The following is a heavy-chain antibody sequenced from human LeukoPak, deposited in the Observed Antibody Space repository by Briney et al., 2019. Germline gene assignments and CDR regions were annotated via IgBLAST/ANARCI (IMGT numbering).Heavy chain of an antibody. CDR1: GYSFTSYW. D-gene: IGHD5-12*01. Sequence: GESLRISCKGSGYSFTSYWISWVRQMPGKGLEWMGRIDPSDSYTNYSPSFQGHDTISADKSISTAYLQWSSLKASDTAMYYCASGYDDSYGMDVWGKGTTVTVSS. J-gene: IGHJ6*04. CDR2: IDPSDSYT. CDR3: ASGYDDSYGMDV. V-gene: IGHV5-10-1*01.